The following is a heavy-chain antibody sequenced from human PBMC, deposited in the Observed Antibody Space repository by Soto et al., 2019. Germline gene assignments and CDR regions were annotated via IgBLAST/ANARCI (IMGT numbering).Heavy chain of an antibody. V-gene: IGHV3-33*01. CDR3: ARDKATVTITNDAFDI. J-gene: IGHJ3*02. Sequence: QVQLVESGGGVVQPGRSLRLSCAASGFTFSSYGMHWVRQAPGKGLEWVAVIWYDGSNKYYADSVKGRFTISRDNSKNTLYLQMNSLRAEDTAVYYCARDKATVTITNDAFDIWGQGTMVTVSS. CDR1: GFTFSSYG. CDR2: IWYDGSNK. D-gene: IGHD4-17*01.